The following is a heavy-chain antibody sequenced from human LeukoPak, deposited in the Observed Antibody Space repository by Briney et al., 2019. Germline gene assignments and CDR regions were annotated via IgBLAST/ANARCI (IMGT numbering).Heavy chain of an antibody. Sequence: PSETLSLTCTVSGGSISSYYWSWIRQPPGKGLEWIGYIYYSGSTNYHPSLKSRVTISVDTSKNQFSLKLSSVTAADTAVYYCARLSGDYPFDYWGQGTLVTVSS. J-gene: IGHJ4*02. CDR1: GGSISSYY. CDR2: IYYSGST. CDR3: ARLSGDYPFDY. V-gene: IGHV4-59*01. D-gene: IGHD4-17*01.